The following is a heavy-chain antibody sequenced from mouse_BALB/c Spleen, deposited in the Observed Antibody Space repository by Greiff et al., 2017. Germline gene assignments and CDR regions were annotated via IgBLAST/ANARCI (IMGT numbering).Heavy chain of an antibody. CDR2: INPYNGDT. J-gene: IGHJ1*01. CDR1: GYSFTGYF. D-gene: IGHD3-3*01. V-gene: IGHV1-20*02. CDR3: ARKGTDWYFDV. Sequence: VHVKQSGPELVKPGASVKISCKASGYSFTGYFMNWVMQSHGKSLEWIGRINPYNGDTFYNQKFKGKATLTVDKSSSTAHMELRSLASEDSAVYYCARKGTDWYFDVWGAGTTVTVSS.